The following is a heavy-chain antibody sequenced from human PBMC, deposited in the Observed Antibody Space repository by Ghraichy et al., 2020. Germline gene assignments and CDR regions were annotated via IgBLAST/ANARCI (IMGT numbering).Heavy chain of an antibody. Sequence: GESLNISFATSGFTFSTYSLNWVRQAPGKGLEWVAYFGSGGNIYYADSVRGRFTISRDNAKNSLTLQMDSLRDEDTAVYYCARDRSGAWRPDAFDIWGQGTMVIVSS. CDR3: ARDRSGAWRPDAFDI. V-gene: IGHV3-48*02. CDR1: GFTFSTYS. J-gene: IGHJ3*02. D-gene: IGHD2-21*02. CDR2: FGSGGNI.